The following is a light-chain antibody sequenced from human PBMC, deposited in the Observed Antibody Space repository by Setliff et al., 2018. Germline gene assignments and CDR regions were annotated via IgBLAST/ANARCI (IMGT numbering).Light chain of an antibody. CDR1: SSDVGNYDF. Sequence: QSALTQPPSASGSPGQSVTVSCTGTSSDVGNYDFVSWYQQRPGKAPKLLIYEVNKRPSGVPDRFSGSKSGNTASLTVSGLQADDEADYYCSSYAGSTGNVFGTGTKVTVL. CDR2: EVN. CDR3: SSYAGSTGNV. V-gene: IGLV2-8*01. J-gene: IGLJ1*01.